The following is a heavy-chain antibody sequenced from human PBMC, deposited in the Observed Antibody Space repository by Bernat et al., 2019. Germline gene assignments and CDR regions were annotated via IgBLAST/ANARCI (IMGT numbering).Heavy chain of an antibody. CDR2: INAGNGNT. Sequence: QVQLVQSGAEVKKPGASVKVSCKASGYTFTSYAMHWVRQAPGQRLEWMGWINAGNGNTKYSQKFQGRVTITRDTSASTAYMELSSLSSEDTAVYYCAGDLKSSDTAMVNWFDPWGQGGVVTVSS. CDR3: AGDLKSSDTAMVNWFDP. V-gene: IGHV1-3*01. J-gene: IGHJ5*02. CDR1: GYTFTSYA. D-gene: IGHD5-18*01.